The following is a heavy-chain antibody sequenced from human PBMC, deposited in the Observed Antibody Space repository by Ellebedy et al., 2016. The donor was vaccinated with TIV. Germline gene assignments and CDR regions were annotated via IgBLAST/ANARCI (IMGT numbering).Heavy chain of an antibody. CDR2: IYYTGST. CDR3: ARVRAEAGMAHFDN. J-gene: IGHJ4*02. D-gene: IGHD6-13*01. CDR1: GGSIRSYY. V-gene: IGHV4-59*01. Sequence: MPSETLSLTCTVSGGSIRSYYWSWNRQSPGKGLNWIGYIYYTGSTNYNPSLKSRVTISVDTSKNQFSLKQRSVTAADTAVYYCARVRAEAGMAHFDNWGQGTLVTVSS.